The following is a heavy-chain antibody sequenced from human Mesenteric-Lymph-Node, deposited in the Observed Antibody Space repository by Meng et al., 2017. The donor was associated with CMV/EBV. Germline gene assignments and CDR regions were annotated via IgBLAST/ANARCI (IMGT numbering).Heavy chain of an antibody. J-gene: IGHJ4*02. D-gene: IGHD3-9*01. V-gene: IGHV4-31*03. CDR3: ARATVEGTFDILTVSFDY. Sequence: SETLSLTCTVSGGSISSGGYYWSWIRQHPGKGLEWIGYIYYSGSTYYNPSLKSRVTISVDTSKNQFSLKLSSVTAADTAVYYCARATVEGTFDILTVSFDYWGQGMLVTVSS. CDR1: GGSISSGGYY. CDR2: IYYSGST.